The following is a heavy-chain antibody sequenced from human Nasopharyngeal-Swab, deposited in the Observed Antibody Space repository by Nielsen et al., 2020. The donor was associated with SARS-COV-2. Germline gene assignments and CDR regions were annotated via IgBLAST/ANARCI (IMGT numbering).Heavy chain of an antibody. CDR3: AKVELGSSAWSRVWGSDDY. J-gene: IGHJ4*02. Sequence: ASVKVSCKASGYTFTSYYMHWVRQAPGQGLEWMGIINPSGGSTSYAQKFQGRVTMTRDTSTSTVYMELSSLRAEDTAVYYCAKVELGSSAWSRVWGSDDYWGQGTLVTVST. CDR2: INPSGGST. CDR1: GYTFTSYY. D-gene: IGHD6-19*01. V-gene: IGHV1-46*01.